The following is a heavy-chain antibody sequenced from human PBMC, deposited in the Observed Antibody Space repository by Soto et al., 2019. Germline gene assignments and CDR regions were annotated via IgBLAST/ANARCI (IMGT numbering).Heavy chain of an antibody. D-gene: IGHD2-21*02. CDR3: ARVGYCGGDCSFPDY. CDR2: FYYSGST. CDR1: GGSISNYF. Sequence: SETLSLTCTVSGGSISNYFWSWIRQPPGKGLEWIGYFYYSGSTNYNPSLKSRVTISVDTSKNQFSLKLSSVTAADTAVYYCARVGYCGGDCSFPDYWGQGTLVTVS. J-gene: IGHJ4*02. V-gene: IGHV4-59*01.